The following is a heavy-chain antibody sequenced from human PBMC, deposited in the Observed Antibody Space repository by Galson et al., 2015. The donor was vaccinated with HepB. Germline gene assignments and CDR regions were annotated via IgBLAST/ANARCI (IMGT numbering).Heavy chain of an antibody. V-gene: IGHV3-21*01. CDR3: ARGGCSGGNCYSEPKYYYYGMDV. J-gene: IGHJ6*02. D-gene: IGHD2-15*01. CDR1: GFTFSSYA. CDR2: ISSSSTYI. Sequence: SLRLSCAASGFTFSSYAMNWVRQAPGKGLEWVSSISSSSTYIYYADSVKGRFTISRDNAKNSLYLQMNSLRAEDTAVYYCARGGCSGGNCYSEPKYYYYGMDVWGQGTTVTVSS.